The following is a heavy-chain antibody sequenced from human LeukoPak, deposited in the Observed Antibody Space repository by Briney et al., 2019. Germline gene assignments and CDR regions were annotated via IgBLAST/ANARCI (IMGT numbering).Heavy chain of an antibody. Sequence: GGSLRLSCAASGFTFSSYSMNWVRQAPGKGLEWVSSISSSSSYIFYADSVKGRFTISRDNSKNTLYLQMNSLRAEDTAVYYCAKGSLVVPAAMTVLRFLEWLSEWGQGTLVTVSS. CDR3: AKGSLVVPAAMTVLRFLEWLSE. CDR2: ISSSSSYI. D-gene: IGHD3-3*01. J-gene: IGHJ4*02. CDR1: GFTFSSYS. V-gene: IGHV3-21*01.